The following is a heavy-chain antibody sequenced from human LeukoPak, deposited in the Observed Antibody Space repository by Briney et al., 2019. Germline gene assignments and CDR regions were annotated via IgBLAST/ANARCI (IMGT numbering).Heavy chain of an antibody. J-gene: IGHJ4*02. CDR1: GASIDSHSW. CDR2: IYHSGGA. Sequence: SETLSLTCAVSGASIDSHSWWSWVRQPPGKGLEWIGEIYHSGGANYKPSLKSRVTMSVDTSKNHFSLKLTSVTAADTAVYYCVTYYFDSSGPKKNYWGQGTLVTVSS. V-gene: IGHV4/OR15-8*01. CDR3: VTYYFDSSGPKKNY. D-gene: IGHD3-22*01.